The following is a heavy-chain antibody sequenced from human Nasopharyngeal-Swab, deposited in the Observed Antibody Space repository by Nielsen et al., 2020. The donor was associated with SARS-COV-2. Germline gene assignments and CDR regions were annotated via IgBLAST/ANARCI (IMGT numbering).Heavy chain of an antibody. Sequence: SETLSLTCTVSGYSISSGYYWGRIRQPPGKGLEWIGSIYHSGSTYYNPSLKSRVTISVDTSKNQFSLKLSSVTAADTAVYYRARLLSGTKPPHDAFDIWGQGTMVTVSS. CDR2: IYHSGST. J-gene: IGHJ3*02. V-gene: IGHV4-38-2*02. D-gene: IGHD1-26*01. CDR3: ARLLSGTKPPHDAFDI. CDR1: GYSISSGYY.